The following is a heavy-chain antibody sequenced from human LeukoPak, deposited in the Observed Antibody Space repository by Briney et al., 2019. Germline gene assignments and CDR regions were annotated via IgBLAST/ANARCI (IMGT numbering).Heavy chain of an antibody. V-gene: IGHV4-34*01. Sequence: SETLSLTCAVYGGSFSGYYWSWIRQPPGKGLEWIGEISHSGSTNYNPSLKSRVTISVDTSKNQFSLKLSSVTAADTAVYYCASPPRAGSKEPFDYWGQGTLVTVSS. J-gene: IGHJ4*02. CDR2: ISHSGST. CDR3: ASPPRAGSKEPFDY. CDR1: GGSFSGYY. D-gene: IGHD3-10*01.